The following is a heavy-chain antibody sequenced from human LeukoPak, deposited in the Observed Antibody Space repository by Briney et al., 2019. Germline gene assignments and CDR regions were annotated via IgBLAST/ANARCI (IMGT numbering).Heavy chain of an antibody. CDR2: ISGSGGST. CDR3: AIRGGGYSYGYENY. Sequence: GGSLRLSCAASGFTFSSYAMSWVRQAPGKGLEWVSAISGSGGSTYYADSVKGRFTISRDNSKNTLYLQMNSLRAEDTAVYYCAIRGGGYSYGYENYWGQGTLVTVSS. CDR1: GFTFSSYA. J-gene: IGHJ4*02. D-gene: IGHD5-18*01. V-gene: IGHV3-23*01.